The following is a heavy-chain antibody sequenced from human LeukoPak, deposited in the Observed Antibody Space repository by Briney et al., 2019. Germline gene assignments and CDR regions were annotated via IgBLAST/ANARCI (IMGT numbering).Heavy chain of an antibody. CDR3: ARGVDVTTDAFDI. J-gene: IGHJ3*02. Sequence: SETLSLTCTVSGGSISSYYWSWIRQPPGKGLEWIGYIYYSGSTNYNPSLKSRVTISVDTSKNQFSLKLSSVTAADTAVYYCARGVDVTTDAFDIWGQGTMVTVSP. CDR1: GGSISSYY. CDR2: IYYSGST. D-gene: IGHD4-17*01. V-gene: IGHV4-59*01.